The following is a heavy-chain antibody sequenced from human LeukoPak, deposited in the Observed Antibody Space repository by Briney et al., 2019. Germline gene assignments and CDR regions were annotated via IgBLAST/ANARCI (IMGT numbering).Heavy chain of an antibody. CDR1: GYSFTNYW. CDR2: IYPGDSDS. V-gene: IGHV5-51*01. Sequence: GESLKISCKGSGYSFTNYWIGWVRQMPGKGLEWMGIIYPGDSDSRYSPSFQGQVTFSADKSISTAYLQWSSLKASDTAMYYCARLSSRSSSGGFDYWGQGTLVTVSS. J-gene: IGHJ4*02. D-gene: IGHD6-6*01. CDR3: ARLSSRSSSGGFDY.